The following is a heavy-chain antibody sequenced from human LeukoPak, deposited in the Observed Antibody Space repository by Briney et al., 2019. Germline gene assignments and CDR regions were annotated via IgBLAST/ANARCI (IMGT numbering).Heavy chain of an antibody. J-gene: IGHJ4*02. CDR1: GLTFSSYA. Sequence: TGGSLRLSCAASGLTFSSYAMSWVRQAPGKGLEWVSAISGSGGSTYYADSVKGRFTISRDNSKNSLFLQMNSLRAEDTAVYYCAGPYYFDSSGYYPALGCWGQGTLVTVSS. D-gene: IGHD3-22*01. V-gene: IGHV3-23*01. CDR2: ISGSGGST. CDR3: AGPYYFDSSGYYPALGC.